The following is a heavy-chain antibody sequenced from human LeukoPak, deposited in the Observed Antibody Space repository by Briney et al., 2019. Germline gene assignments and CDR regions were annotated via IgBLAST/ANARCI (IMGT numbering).Heavy chain of an antibody. V-gene: IGHV3-21*01. J-gene: IGHJ4*02. Sequence: GGSLRLSCAASGFTFSSYSMNWVRQAPGKGLGWVSSISSSSSYIYYADSVKGRFTISRDNAKNSLYLQMNSLRAEDTAVYYCARVVVGATTDPFDYWGQGTLVTVSS. D-gene: IGHD1-26*01. CDR1: GFTFSSYS. CDR3: ARVVVGATTDPFDY. CDR2: ISSSSSYI.